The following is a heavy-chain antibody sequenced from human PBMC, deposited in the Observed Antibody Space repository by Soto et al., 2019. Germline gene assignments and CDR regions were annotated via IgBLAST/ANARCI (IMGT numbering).Heavy chain of an antibody. J-gene: IGHJ4*02. CDR1: GFTFSTYW. V-gene: IGHV3-7*01. CDR3: SRSLNS. CDR2: INQDGSEK. Sequence: GSLRLSCAASGFTFSTYWMDWVRQTPGKGLEWVANINQDGSEKNYVDSVKGRFTIYRDNAKNSLYLQMSSLTAEDSALYYCSRSLNSCGQGTLVTVSS.